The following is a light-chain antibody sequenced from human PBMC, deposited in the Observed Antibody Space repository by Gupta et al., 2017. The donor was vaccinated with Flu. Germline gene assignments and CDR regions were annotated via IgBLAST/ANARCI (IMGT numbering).Light chain of an antibody. V-gene: IGLV3-1*01. Sequence: SFDLTQPPSVSVGPGQPAPITCSGAPLGDNFASWYQHRPGQSPLLLIYQDSKRPAGIPDRFSGANSGNTATLTVSGTQNMDEADYYCQAWDRGTVVCGGGTRLTVL. CDR1: PLGDNF. CDR3: QAWDRGTVV. J-gene: IGLJ2*01. CDR2: QDS.